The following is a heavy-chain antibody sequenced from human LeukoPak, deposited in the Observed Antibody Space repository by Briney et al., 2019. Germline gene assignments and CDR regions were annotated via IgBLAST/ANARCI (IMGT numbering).Heavy chain of an antibody. CDR1: GGSIKSNNW. J-gene: IGHJ3*02. CDR3: ASMASGSYKSGAFDI. Sequence: SETLSLTCAVSGGSIKSNNWWSWVRQPPGKGLEWIGEIYHSGSTNYNPSLKSRVTISVDKPKNQFSLKLSSVTAANTAVYYCASMASGSYKSGAFDIWGQGTMVTVSS. V-gene: IGHV4-4*02. D-gene: IGHD1-26*01. CDR2: IYHSGST.